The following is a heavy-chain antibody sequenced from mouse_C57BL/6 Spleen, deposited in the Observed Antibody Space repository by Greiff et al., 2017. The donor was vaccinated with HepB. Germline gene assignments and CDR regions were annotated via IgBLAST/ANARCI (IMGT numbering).Heavy chain of an antibody. CDR2: ISSGSSTI. CDR3: ARWMDGYCYAMDY. D-gene: IGHD2-3*01. J-gene: IGHJ4*01. Sequence: EVQLVESGGGLVKPGGSLKLSCAASGFTFSDYGMHWVRQAPEKGLEWVAYISSGSSTIYYADTVKGRFTISRDNAKNTLFLQMTSLRSEDTAMYYCARWMDGYCYAMDYWGQGTSVTVSS. CDR1: GFTFSDYG. V-gene: IGHV5-17*01.